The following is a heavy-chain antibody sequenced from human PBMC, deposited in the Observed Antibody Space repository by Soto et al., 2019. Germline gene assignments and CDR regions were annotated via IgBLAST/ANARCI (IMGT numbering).Heavy chain of an antibody. CDR3: ARSGSYYSFDD. CDR2: ISYDGSNK. V-gene: IGHV3-30-3*01. CDR1: GFTFSSYA. D-gene: IGHD1-26*01. J-gene: IGHJ4*02. Sequence: PGGSLRLSCAASGFTFSSYAMHWVRQAPGKGLEWVAVISYDGSNKYYADSVKGRFTISRDNSKNTLYLQMNSLRAEDTAVYYCARSGSYYSFDDWGQGTLVTVSS.